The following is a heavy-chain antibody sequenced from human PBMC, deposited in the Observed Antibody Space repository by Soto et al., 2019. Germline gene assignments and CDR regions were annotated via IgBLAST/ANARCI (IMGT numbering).Heavy chain of an antibody. J-gene: IGHJ4*02. CDR1: GYTFTSYD. V-gene: IGHV1-8*01. CDR3: ARANYYDRTTLEY. CDR2: MNPNSGNT. Sequence: ASVKVSCKASGYTFTSYDINWVRQATGQGFEWMGWMNPNSGNTGYAQKFQGRVTMTRDTSITTAYMELNSLRAEDTAVYYCARANYYDRTTLEYWGQGTLVTVSS. D-gene: IGHD3-22*01.